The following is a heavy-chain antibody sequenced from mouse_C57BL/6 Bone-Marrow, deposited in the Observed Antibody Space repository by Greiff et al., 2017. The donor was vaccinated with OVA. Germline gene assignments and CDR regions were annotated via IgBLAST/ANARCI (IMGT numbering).Heavy chain of an antibody. V-gene: IGHV5-9-1*02. CDR2: ISSGGDYI. CDR3: TRGGLLRPYYYAMDY. CDR1: GFTFSSYA. D-gene: IGHD1-2*01. J-gene: IGHJ4*01. Sequence: DVKLVESGEGLVKPGGSLKLSCAASGFTFSSYAMSWVRQTPEKRLEWVAYISSGGDYIYYADTVKGRFTISRDNARNTLYLQMSSLKSEDTAMYYCTRGGLLRPYYYAMDYWGQGTSVTVSS.